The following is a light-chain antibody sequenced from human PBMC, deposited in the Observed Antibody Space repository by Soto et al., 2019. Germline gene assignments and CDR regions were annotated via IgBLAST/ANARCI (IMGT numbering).Light chain of an antibody. Sequence: EIVLTQSPGTLSLSPGERATLSCRASQSVSSSYLAWYQQKPGQAPRLLIYGASSRATGIPDRFSGSGSGTDFTLTISILEPEDFAVYYCQLYGSSPLTFGGGTKVEIK. J-gene: IGKJ4*01. CDR1: QSVSSSY. V-gene: IGKV3-20*01. CDR2: GAS. CDR3: QLYGSSPLT.